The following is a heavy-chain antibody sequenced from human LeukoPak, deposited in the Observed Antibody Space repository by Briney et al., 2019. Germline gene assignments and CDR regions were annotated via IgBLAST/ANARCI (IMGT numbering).Heavy chain of an antibody. J-gene: IGHJ3*02. Sequence: ASVKVSCKASGYTFTSYYMHWVLQAPGQGLEWMGIINPSGGSTSYAQKFQGRVTMTRDTSTSTVYMELSSLRSEDTAVYYCARDGHTSADAEDAFDIWGQGTMVTVSS. CDR1: GYTFTSYY. D-gene: IGHD6-13*01. V-gene: IGHV1-46*01. CDR3: ARDGHTSADAEDAFDI. CDR2: INPSGGST.